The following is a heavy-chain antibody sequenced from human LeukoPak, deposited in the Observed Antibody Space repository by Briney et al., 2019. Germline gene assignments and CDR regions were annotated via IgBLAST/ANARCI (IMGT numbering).Heavy chain of an antibody. CDR3: ANGQSRGPGAFDI. J-gene: IGHJ3*02. CDR1: GFTFSSYG. V-gene: IGHV3-30*02. D-gene: IGHD3-10*01. Sequence: QTGGSLRLSCAASGFTFSSYGMHWVRQAPGKGLEWVAFIRYDGSNKYYADSVKGRFTISRDNSKNTLYLQMNNLRAEDTAVYYCANGQSRGPGAFDIWGQGTMVTVSS. CDR2: IRYDGSNK.